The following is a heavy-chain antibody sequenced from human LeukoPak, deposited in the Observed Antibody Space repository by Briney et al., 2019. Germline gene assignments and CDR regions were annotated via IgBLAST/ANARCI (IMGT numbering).Heavy chain of an antibody. Sequence: GESLKISCKGSGYSFTTYWIAWLRQMPGKGLEWMGIIYPGDSDTRYSPSFQGQVTISADKSISTAYLQWSSLKASDTAMYYCVRQRGDSYDSSGYYGDWGQGTLVTVSS. V-gene: IGHV5-51*01. CDR2: IYPGDSDT. CDR1: GYSFTTYW. J-gene: IGHJ4*02. CDR3: VRQRGDSYDSSGYYGD. D-gene: IGHD3-22*01.